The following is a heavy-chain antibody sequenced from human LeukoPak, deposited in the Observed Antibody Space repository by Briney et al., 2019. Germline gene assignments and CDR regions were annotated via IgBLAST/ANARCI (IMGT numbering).Heavy chain of an antibody. D-gene: IGHD3-10*01. J-gene: IGHJ4*02. Sequence: ASVEVSCKTSGYTFTNYDINWVRQATGQGLEWMGWMNPNSGNTGYAQKFQGRVTMTRNISTSTAYMELSSLRSEDTAVYYCARGSRSGDCWGQGTQVTVSS. CDR2: MNPNSGNT. V-gene: IGHV1-8*01. CDR3: ARGSRSGDC. CDR1: GYTFTNYD.